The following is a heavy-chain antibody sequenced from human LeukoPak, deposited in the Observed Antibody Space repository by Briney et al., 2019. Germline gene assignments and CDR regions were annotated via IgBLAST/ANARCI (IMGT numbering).Heavy chain of an antibody. CDR2: IYYSGST. D-gene: IGHD3-10*01. CDR1: GGSISSSSYY. J-gene: IGHJ6*02. Sequence: PSEALSLTCTVSGGSISSSSYYWGWIRQPPGKGLEWIGSIYYSGSTYYNPSLKSRVTISVDTSKNQFSLKLSSVTAADTAVYYCARDRGSPGYYGMDVWGQGTTVTVSS. V-gene: IGHV4-39*07. CDR3: ARDRGSPGYYGMDV.